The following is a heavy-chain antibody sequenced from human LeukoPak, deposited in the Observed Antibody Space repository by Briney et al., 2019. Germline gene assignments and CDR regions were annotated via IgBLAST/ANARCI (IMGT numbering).Heavy chain of an antibody. V-gene: IGHV3-30-3*01. CDR1: GFTFSSDA. D-gene: IGHD6-19*01. J-gene: IGHJ4*02. CDR2: ISYDGADK. Sequence: PGRSLRLSCAASGFTFSSDAMRWVRQAPGKGLEWGAIISYDGADKYYADSVKGRLTISRDNSKSTLYLQMISLRTEDTAVYYCARADGSVAGPPSGHWGQGTLVTVSS. CDR3: ARADGSVAGPPSGH.